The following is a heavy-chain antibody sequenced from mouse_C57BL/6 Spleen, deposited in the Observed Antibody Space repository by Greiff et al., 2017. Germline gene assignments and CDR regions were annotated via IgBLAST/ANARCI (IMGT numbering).Heavy chain of an antibody. D-gene: IGHD1-1*01. CDR2: IYPRDGST. V-gene: IGHV1-78*01. Sequence: QVKLQQSDAELVKPGASVKISCKVSGYTFTDHTIHWMKQRPEQGLEWIGYIYPRDGSTKYNEKFKGKATLTADKSSSPAYMQLNSLTSEDSAVYLCAKQKSSCYWYFDVWGTGATVTASS. CDR3: AKQKSSCYWYFDV. J-gene: IGHJ1*03. CDR1: GYTFTDHT.